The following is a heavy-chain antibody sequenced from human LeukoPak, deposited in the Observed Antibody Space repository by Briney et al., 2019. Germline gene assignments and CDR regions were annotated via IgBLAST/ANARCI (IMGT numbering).Heavy chain of an antibody. CDR2: IGTAGDT. CDR3: VRNFQGMDV. D-gene: IGHD1-7*01. CDR1: GFTFSDYD. Sequence: GGSLRLSCAASGFTFSDYDMHWVRQATGKGLEWVSAIGTAGDTYYTGSVKGRFTISRENAKNSLYLQMNSLRAEDTAVYYCVRNFQGMDVWGQGTTVTVSS. V-gene: IGHV3-13*01. J-gene: IGHJ6*02.